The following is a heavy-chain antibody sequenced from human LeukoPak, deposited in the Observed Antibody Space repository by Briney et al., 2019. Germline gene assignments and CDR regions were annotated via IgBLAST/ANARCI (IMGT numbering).Heavy chain of an antibody. V-gene: IGHV3-23*01. Sequence: GGSLRLSCAASGFTFSSYWMSWVRQAPGKGLEWVSIISSGSSAIFSADALKGRFTISRDNSKNTLYLQMNSLRAEDTAVYYCAKDARGLGNYYFDYWGQGTLVTVSS. CDR3: AKDARGLGNYYFDY. J-gene: IGHJ4*02. CDR1: GFTFSSYW. D-gene: IGHD1-7*01. CDR2: ISSGSSAI.